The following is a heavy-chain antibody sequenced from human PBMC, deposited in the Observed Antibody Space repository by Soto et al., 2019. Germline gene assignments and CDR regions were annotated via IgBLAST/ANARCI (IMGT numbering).Heavy chain of an antibody. J-gene: IGHJ5*02. D-gene: IGHD2-2*01. Sequence: LRLSCAASGFTFSTYEMNWVRQAPGKGLEWVSYISSSGSSIYYADSVKGRFTISRDNAKNSLYLQMNSLRAVDTAVYYCSRLHAMGFDPWGQGTLVTVSS. CDR3: SRLHAMGFDP. V-gene: IGHV3-48*03. CDR2: ISSSGSSI. CDR1: GFTFSTYE.